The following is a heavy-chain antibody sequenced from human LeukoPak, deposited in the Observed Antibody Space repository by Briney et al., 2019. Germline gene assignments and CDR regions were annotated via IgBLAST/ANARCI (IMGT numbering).Heavy chain of an antibody. CDR1: GYTFTSYG. D-gene: IGHD1-26*01. V-gene: IGHV1-18*01. J-gene: IGHJ4*02. CDR2: ISAYNGNT. CDR3: ARDHFKVGATAPGY. Sequence: ASVKVSCKASGYTFTSYGISWVRQAPGQGLEWMGWISAYNGNTNYAQKLQGRVTMTTDTSTGTAYIELRSLRSDDTAVYYCARDHFKVGATAPGYWGQGTLVTVSS.